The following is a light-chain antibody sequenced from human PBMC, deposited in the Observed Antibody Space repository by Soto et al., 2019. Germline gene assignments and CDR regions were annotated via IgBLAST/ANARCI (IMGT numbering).Light chain of an antibody. CDR3: SSYTSDASPYV. CDR2: EVN. J-gene: IGLJ1*01. Sequence: SALTQPASVSGSPGQSITISCTGTNSDVGGYNYVSWYQQHPGKAPKLIIYEVNNRPSGLSNRFSGSKSGNTASLTISGLQADDEGDYYCSSYTSDASPYVFGTGTKVTVL. CDR1: NSDVGGYNY. V-gene: IGLV2-14*01.